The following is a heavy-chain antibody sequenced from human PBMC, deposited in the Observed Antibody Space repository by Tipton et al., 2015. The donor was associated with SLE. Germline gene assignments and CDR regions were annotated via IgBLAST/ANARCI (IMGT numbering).Heavy chain of an antibody. CDR2: ISSSSSYI. J-gene: IGHJ6*03. CDR1: GFTFSSYS. CDR3: AREGPTYYYYYMDV. V-gene: IGHV3-21*01. Sequence: SLRLSCAASGFTFSSYSMNWVRQAPGKGLEWVSSISSSSSYIYYADSVKGRFTISRDNAKNSLYLQMNSLRAEDTAVYYCAREGPTYYYYYMDVWGKGTTVTVSS.